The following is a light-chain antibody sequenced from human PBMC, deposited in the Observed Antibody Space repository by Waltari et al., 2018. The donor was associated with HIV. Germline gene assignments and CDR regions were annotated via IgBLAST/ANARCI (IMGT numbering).Light chain of an antibody. J-gene: IGKJ1*01. CDR3: QQFGASHWT. V-gene: IGKV3-20*01. Sequence: EIVLPQSPETLFLSPGERATLSCRASQGVSITYLAWYQQRPGQLPRLLIYGAFNRASGIPDRFSGSGSGTDFTLTIDRVEPEDFAVYYCQQFGASHWTFGQGTKVE. CDR1: QGVSITY. CDR2: GAF.